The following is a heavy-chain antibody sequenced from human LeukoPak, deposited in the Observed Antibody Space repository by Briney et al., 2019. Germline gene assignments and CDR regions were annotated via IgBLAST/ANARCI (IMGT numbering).Heavy chain of an antibody. Sequence: SETLSLTCAGSGGSISSGGYSGSWIRQPPGKGLEWIGYIYHSGRTYYNPSPKSRVTISVDRSKNQFSLKLSSVTAADTAVYYCAREDTSAAVDYWGQGTLVTVSS. CDR3: AREDTSAAVDY. D-gene: IGHD6-13*01. V-gene: IGHV4-30-2*01. J-gene: IGHJ4*02. CDR1: GGSISSGGYS. CDR2: IYHSGRT.